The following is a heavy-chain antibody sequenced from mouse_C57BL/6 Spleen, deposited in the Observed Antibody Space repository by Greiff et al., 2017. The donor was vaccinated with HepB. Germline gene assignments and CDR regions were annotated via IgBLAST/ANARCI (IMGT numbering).Heavy chain of an antibody. CDR3: ARGGGYDGRAWFAY. CDR2: ISYDGSN. Sequence: EVKVEESGPGLVKPSQSLSLTCSVTGYSITSGYYWNWIRQFPGNKLEWMGYISYDGSNNYNPSLKNRISITRDTSQNQFFLKLNSVTTEDTATYYCARGGGYDGRAWFAYWGQGTLVTVSA. V-gene: IGHV3-6*01. D-gene: IGHD2-2*01. CDR1: GYSITSGYY. J-gene: IGHJ3*01.